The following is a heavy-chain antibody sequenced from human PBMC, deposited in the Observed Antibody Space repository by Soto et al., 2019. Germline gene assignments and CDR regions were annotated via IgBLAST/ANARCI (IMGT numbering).Heavy chain of an antibody. CDR1: GGTVASSHW. CDR3: AREIVTSGGNNYFDP. V-gene: IGHV4-4*02. Sequence: PSDTLALTCVVSGGTVASSHWWSWVRQSPGGGLESIGNVYHTGDTNFNPSLQSRVTFSVDKSNNQFSLRLTSVTAADTAVYFCAREIVTSGGNNYFDPWGPGTLVTVSS. D-gene: IGHD3-10*01. J-gene: IGHJ5*02. CDR2: VYHTGDT.